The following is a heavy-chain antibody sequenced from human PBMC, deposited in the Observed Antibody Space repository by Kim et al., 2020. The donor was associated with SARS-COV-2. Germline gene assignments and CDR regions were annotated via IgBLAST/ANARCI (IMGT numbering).Heavy chain of an antibody. CDR2: IYYSGST. J-gene: IGHJ5*02. D-gene: IGHD6-13*01. CDR1: GGSISCYY. V-gene: IGHV4-59*13. CDR3: ARDSSSWSGWFDP. Sequence: SETLSLTCTVSGGSISCYYWSWIRQPPGKGLEWIGYIYYSGSTNYNPSLKSRVTISVDTSKNQFSLKLSSVTAADTAVYYCARDSSSWSGWFDPWGQGTLVTVSS.